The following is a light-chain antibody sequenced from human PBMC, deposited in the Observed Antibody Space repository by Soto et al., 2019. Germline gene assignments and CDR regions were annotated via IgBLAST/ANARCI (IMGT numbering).Light chain of an antibody. Sequence: DIQMTQSPSSVSASVGDRVTFTCRASQHISSWLAWYQQKPGKAPKLLIAAASILQSGVPSRFSGSGYGTDFPLTISSLQPEDFATYFCQQANSFPFTFGPGTRLAIK. CDR3: QQANSFPFT. V-gene: IGKV1-12*02. CDR2: AAS. CDR1: QHISSW. J-gene: IGKJ3*01.